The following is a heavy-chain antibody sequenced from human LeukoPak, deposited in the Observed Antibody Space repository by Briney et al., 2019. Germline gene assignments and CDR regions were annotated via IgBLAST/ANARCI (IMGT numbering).Heavy chain of an antibody. CDR2: IRYDGSNK. CDR1: GFTFSSYA. D-gene: IGHD4-17*01. Sequence: GGSLRLSCAASGFTFSSYAMSWVRQAPGKGLEWVAFIRYDGSNKYYADSVKGRFTISRDNSKNTLYLQMNSLRAEDTAVYYCAKDLRVSMTTVTNYYFDYWGQGTLVTVSS. V-gene: IGHV3-30*02. J-gene: IGHJ4*02. CDR3: AKDLRVSMTTVTNYYFDY.